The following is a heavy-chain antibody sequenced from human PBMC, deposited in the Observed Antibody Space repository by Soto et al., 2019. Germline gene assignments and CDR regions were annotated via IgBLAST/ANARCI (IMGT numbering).Heavy chain of an antibody. CDR2: IADSRDRT. CDR1: GCTFRSYV. D-gene: IGHD2-15*01. Sequence: EVQLLESGGGLVQPGGSLRLSCAASGCTFRSYVMSWVRQAPGKGLEWVSVIADSRDRTYYADSVKGRFTISRDNSKNTLYLQMHNLRAEDTATYYCAKGIDWGQGTRVTVSS. V-gene: IGHV3-23*01. CDR3: AKGID. J-gene: IGHJ4*02.